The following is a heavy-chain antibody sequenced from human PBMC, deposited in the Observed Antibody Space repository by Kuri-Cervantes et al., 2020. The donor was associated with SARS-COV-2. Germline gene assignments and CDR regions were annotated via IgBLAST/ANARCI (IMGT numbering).Heavy chain of an antibody. CDR3: AREGEEYFDL. CDR2: ISSSSSTI. Sequence: GESLKISCAASGFTFSSYSMNWVRQAPGKGLEWVSYISSSSSTIYYADSVKGRFTTSRDNAKNSLYLQMNSLRAEDTAVYYCAREGEEYFDLWGRGTLVTVSS. V-gene: IGHV3-48*01. D-gene: IGHD3-10*01. J-gene: IGHJ2*01. CDR1: GFTFSSYS.